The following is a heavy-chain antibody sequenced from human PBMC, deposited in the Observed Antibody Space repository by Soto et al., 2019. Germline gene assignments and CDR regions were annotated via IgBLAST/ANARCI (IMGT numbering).Heavy chain of an antibody. Sequence: SETLSLTCTVSGGSISSGGYYWSWIRQHPGKGLEWIGYIYYSGSTYYNPSLKSRVTISVDTSKNQFSLKLSSVTAADTAVYYCAVTQQLAYYYYYGMDVWGQGTTVTVSS. J-gene: IGHJ6*02. CDR3: AVTQQLAYYYYYGMDV. V-gene: IGHV4-31*03. D-gene: IGHD6-13*01. CDR2: IYYSGST. CDR1: GGSISSGGYY.